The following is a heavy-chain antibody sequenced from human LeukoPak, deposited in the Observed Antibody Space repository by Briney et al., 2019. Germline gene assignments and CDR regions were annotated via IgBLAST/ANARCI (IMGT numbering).Heavy chain of an antibody. CDR3: ARGAIQLWFPFDY. J-gene: IGHJ4*02. V-gene: IGHV1-69*04. Sequence: SVEVSCKASGGTFSSYAISWVRQAPGQGLEWMGRIIPILGIANYAQKFQGRVTITADKSTSTAYMELSSLRSEDTAVYYCARGAIQLWFPFDYWGQGTLVTVSS. CDR1: GGTFSSYA. D-gene: IGHD5-18*01. CDR2: IIPILGIA.